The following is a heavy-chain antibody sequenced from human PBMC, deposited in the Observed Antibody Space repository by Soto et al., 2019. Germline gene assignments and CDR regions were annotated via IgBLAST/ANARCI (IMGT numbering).Heavy chain of an antibody. V-gene: IGHV3-23*04. D-gene: IGHD3-16*01. CDR1: GFIFGDHV. CDR2: ISGSGNSP. J-gene: IGHJ5*02. CDR3: ARGTHAYSWRNELDA. Sequence: EVQLVESGGRLVQRGGSLRLSCSGSGFIFGDHVMDWVRQAPGKELEWVAGISGSGNSPFFRDSVKGPFTIARDNSKNTVYLEMNNLRDEDSAMYFCARGTHAYSWRNELDACGMGTLVTVAS.